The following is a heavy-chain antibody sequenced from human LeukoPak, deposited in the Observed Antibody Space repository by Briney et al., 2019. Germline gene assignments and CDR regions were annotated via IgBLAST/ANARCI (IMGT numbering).Heavy chain of an antibody. CDR3: AKGRGAYCSSTSCYRPIDY. D-gene: IGHD2-2*02. CDR1: GFTFSSYA. CDR2: ISGSGGST. J-gene: IGHJ4*02. V-gene: IGHV3-23*01. Sequence: GGSLRLSCAASGFTFSSYAMSWVRQAPGKGLEWVSAISGSGGSTYYADSVKGRFTISRDNSKNTLYLQMNSLRAEGTAVYYCAKGRGAYCSSTSCYRPIDYWGQGTLVTVSS.